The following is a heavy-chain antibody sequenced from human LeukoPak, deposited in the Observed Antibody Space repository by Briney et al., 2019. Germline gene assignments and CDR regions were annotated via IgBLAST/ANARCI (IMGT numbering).Heavy chain of an antibody. Sequence: TSSETLSLTCTVSGGSISSYYWSWIRQPPGKGLEWIGYIYNSGSTNYNPSLKSRVTISVDTSKNQFSLKLSSVTAADTAVYYCARDVGATPGYFDYWGQGTLVTVSS. CDR2: IYNSGST. J-gene: IGHJ4*02. V-gene: IGHV4-59*01. CDR3: ARDVGATPGYFDY. D-gene: IGHD1-26*01. CDR1: GGSISSYY.